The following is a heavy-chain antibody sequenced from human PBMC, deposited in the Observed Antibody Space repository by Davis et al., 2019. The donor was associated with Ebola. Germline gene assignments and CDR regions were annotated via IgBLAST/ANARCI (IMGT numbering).Heavy chain of an antibody. CDR1: GFTFSSYA. CDR2: ISGSGGST. CDR3: ARGGIAVDGTTSHGMDV. V-gene: IGHV3-23*01. D-gene: IGHD6-13*01. Sequence: PGGSLRLSCAASGFTFSSYAMSWVRQAPGKGLEWVSAISGSGGSTYYADSVKGRFTISRDNSKNTLYLQMNNLRAEDTAVYYCARGGIAVDGTTSHGMDVWGQGTTVTVSS. J-gene: IGHJ6*02.